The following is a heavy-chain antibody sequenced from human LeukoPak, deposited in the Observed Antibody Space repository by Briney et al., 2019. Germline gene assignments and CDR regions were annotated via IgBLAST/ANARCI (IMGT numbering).Heavy chain of an antibody. CDR3: ATEDPANTFGGVI. Sequence: ASVKVSCKASGYTFTGYYMHWVRQAPGQGLEWMGWINPNSGGTNYAQKFQGRVTMTRDTSISTAYMELSRLRSDDTAVYYCATEDPANTFGGVIWGQGTLVTVSS. CDR1: GYTFTGYY. CDR2: INPNSGGT. V-gene: IGHV1-2*02. D-gene: IGHD3-16*01. J-gene: IGHJ4*02.